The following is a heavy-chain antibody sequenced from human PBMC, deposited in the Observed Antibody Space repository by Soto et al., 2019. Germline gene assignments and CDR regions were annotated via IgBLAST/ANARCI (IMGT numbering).Heavy chain of an antibody. V-gene: IGHV4-31*03. CDR2: IYHSGST. J-gene: IGHJ6*02. D-gene: IGHD3-10*01. CDR1: GGSISSGGYY. CDR3: ARAMVRGVVLGYGMDV. Sequence: ASETLSLTCTVSGGSISSGGYYWSWIRQHPGKGLEWIGYIYHSGSTNYNPSLKSRVTISVDTSKNQFSLKLSSVTAADTAVYYCARAMVRGVVLGYGMDVWGQGTTVTVSS.